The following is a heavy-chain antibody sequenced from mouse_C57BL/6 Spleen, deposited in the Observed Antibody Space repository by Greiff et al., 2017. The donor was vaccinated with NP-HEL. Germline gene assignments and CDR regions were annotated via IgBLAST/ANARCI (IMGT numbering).Heavy chain of an antibody. CDR3: ARYTGDAMDY. CDR2: IRNKANGYTT. V-gene: IGHV7-3*01. CDR1: GFTFTDYY. J-gene: IGHJ4*01. Sequence: EVKLMESGGGLVQPGGSLSLSCAASGFTFTDYYMSWVRQPPGKALEWLGFIRNKANGYTTEYSASVKGRFTISRDNSQSILYLQMNALRAEDSATYYCARYTGDAMDYWGQGTSVTVSS.